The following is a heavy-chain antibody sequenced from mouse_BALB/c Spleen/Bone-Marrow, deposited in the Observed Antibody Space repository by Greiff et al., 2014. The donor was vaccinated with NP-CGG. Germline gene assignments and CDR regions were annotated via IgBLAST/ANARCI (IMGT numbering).Heavy chain of an antibody. V-gene: IGHV1-14*01. CDR3: ARKVWYYAMDY. Sequence: EVQLQQSGPELVKPGASVKMSRKASGYTFTSYVMHWVKQKPGQGLEWIGYINPYNDGTKYNEKSKGKATLTSDKSSSTAYMELSSLTSEDSAVYYCARKVWYYAMDYWGQGTSVTVSS. CDR2: INPYNDGT. J-gene: IGHJ4*01. CDR1: GYTFTSYV. D-gene: IGHD2-10*02.